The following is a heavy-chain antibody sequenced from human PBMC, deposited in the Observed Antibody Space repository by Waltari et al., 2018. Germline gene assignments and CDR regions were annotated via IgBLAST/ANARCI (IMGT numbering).Heavy chain of an antibody. D-gene: IGHD1-1*01. CDR3: ARDRGRGLYLDT. Sequence: QLQLQESGPGLVKPSGTLSLICAVSGDSMSTSDYWRWVRQPPGKGLEWIGQVRGDGKTNYNPSFASRVTMSLDTSTYHFALKLTSATAADTALYYCARDRGRGLYLDTWGQGTLVIVSP. CDR2: VRGDGKT. V-gene: IGHV4-4*02. CDR1: GDSMSTSDY. J-gene: IGHJ4*02.